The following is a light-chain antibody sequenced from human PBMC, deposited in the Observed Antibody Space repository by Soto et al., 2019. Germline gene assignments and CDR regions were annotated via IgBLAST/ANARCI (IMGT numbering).Light chain of an antibody. V-gene: IGKV3-20*01. Sequence: DIVLTHSPGTLSLSPGESATLSCRASQTVRGNNIAWYQQKPGQAPRLLIYGASSRATGIPDRFSGSGSGTDFTLTISRLEPEDFAVYYCQQYGSSPLTFGGGTKVDIK. CDR1: QTVRGNN. J-gene: IGKJ4*01. CDR2: GAS. CDR3: QQYGSSPLT.